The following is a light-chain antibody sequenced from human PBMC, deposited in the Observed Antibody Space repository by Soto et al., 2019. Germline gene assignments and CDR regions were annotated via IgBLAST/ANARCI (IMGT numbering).Light chain of an antibody. CDR1: SSKIGTNA. CDR2: NNN. Sequence: QSLLTQPPSASGTPGQRVTISFSGGSSKIGTNAVNWYQQLPGTAPKLLIYNNNQRPSGVPDRFSGSKSGTSASLAISGLQSEDEADYYCAAWDDSLNGYVFGTGTKVT. J-gene: IGLJ1*01. V-gene: IGLV1-44*01. CDR3: AAWDDSLNGYV.